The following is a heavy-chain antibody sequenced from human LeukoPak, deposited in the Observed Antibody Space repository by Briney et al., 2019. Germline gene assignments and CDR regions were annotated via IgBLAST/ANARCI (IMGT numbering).Heavy chain of an antibody. J-gene: IGHJ6*03. CDR2: IYYSGTT. CDR3: ARQASDYFYYYMDV. V-gene: IGHV4-39*01. Sequence: SETLSPTCTVSGGSVSSSSYYWGWIRQPPGKGLEWIGSIYYSGTTYYNSSLESRVTISVDTSKNHFSLILTSVTAADTAVYYCARQASDYFYYYMDVWGKGTTVTVS. CDR1: GGSVSSSSYY.